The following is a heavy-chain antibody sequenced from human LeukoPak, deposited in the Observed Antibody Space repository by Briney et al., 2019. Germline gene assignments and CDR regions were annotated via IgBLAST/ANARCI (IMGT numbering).Heavy chain of an antibody. CDR3: ARDTTTLLAFDY. D-gene: IGHD1-14*01. CDR1: GFTFSNYG. CDR2: IWYEGSNQ. J-gene: IGHJ4*02. Sequence: GGSLRLSCAASGFTFSNYGMHWVRQAPGKGLEWVAVIWYEGSNQYYAYPVKGRFTASRDNSKNTLYLQMNSLRAEDTAVYYCARDTTTLLAFDYWGQGTLVTVSS. V-gene: IGHV3-33*01.